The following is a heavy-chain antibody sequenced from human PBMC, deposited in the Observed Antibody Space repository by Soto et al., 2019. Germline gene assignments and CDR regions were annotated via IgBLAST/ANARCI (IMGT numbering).Heavy chain of an antibody. CDR3: ARDPCTNGVCRSVDY. CDR1: GFTFSSYG. CDR2: IWYDGSNK. V-gene: IGHV3-33*01. Sequence: GGSLRLSCAASGFTFSSYGMHWVRQAPGKGLEWVAVIWYDGSNKYYADSVKGRFTISRDNSKNTLYLQMNSLRAEDTAVYYCARDPCTNGVCRSVDYWGQGTLVTVSS. J-gene: IGHJ4*02. D-gene: IGHD2-8*01.